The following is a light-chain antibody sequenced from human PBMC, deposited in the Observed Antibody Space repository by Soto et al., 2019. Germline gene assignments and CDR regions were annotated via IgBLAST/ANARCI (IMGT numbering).Light chain of an antibody. CDR2: AAS. CDR3: QQLNSYPPLT. V-gene: IGKV1-9*01. CDR1: QGISSY. Sequence: IQLTQSPSSLSASVGDRVTITCRASQGISSYLAWYQQKPGKAPKLLIYAASTLQSGVPSRFSGSGSGTDFTITISSLQPADFATYYCQQLNSYPPLTFGPGTKVDIK. J-gene: IGKJ3*01.